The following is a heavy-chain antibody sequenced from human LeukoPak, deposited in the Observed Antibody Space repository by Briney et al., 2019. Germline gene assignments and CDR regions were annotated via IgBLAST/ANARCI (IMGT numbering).Heavy chain of an antibody. CDR1: GYSFTSYW. D-gene: IGHD5-18*01. J-gene: IGHJ6*02. Sequence: GESLKISCKGSGYSFTSYWISWVRQMPGKGLEWMGRIDPSDSYTNYSPSFQGHVTISADKSISTAYLQWSSLKASDTAMYYCARHADTAYSYGDYGVDVWGQGTTVTVSS. CDR2: IDPSDSYT. V-gene: IGHV5-10-1*01. CDR3: ARHADTAYSYGDYGVDV.